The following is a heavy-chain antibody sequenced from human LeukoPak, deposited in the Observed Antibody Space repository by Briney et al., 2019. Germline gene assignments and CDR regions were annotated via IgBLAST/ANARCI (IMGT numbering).Heavy chain of an antibody. V-gene: IGHV3-11*01. D-gene: IGHD1-26*01. CDR3: ARVEVGATVIDY. CDR2: ISSSGSTI. CDR1: GITFSDYY. Sequence: PGGSLRLSCAASGITFSDYYMSWIRQAPGKGLEWVSYISSSGSTIYHADSVKGRFTISRDNAKNSLYLQMNSLRAEDTAVYYCARVEVGATVIDYWGQGTLVTVSS. J-gene: IGHJ4*02.